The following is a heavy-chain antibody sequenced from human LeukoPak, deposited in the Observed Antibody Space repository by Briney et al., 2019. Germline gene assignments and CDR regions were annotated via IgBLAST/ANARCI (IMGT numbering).Heavy chain of an antibody. V-gene: IGHV3-7*01. D-gene: IGHD1-1*01. CDR1: GFSFRRFW. CDR3: ARDSSPDSATTYYDALDM. CDR2: INGDGDGK. J-gene: IGHJ3*02. Sequence: GGSLRLSCAGSGFSFRRFWMTWVRQAPGRGLEWVANINGDGDGKRYADSVRDRFTISRDNARSLVFLQIHSLRDEDTALYYCARDSSPDSATTYYDALDMWGQGTMVTVSS.